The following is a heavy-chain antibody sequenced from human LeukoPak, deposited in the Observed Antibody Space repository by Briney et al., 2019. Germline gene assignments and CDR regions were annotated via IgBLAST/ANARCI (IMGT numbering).Heavy chain of an antibody. CDR2: IYYSGST. D-gene: IGHD5-24*01. CDR1: GSSLISYH. J-gene: IGHJ2*01. V-gene: IGHV4-59*12. Sequence: SETLSLTCTVSGSSLISYHWSWLRQPPGKGLEWIGYIYYSGSTNYNSSLKTQVTMSVDMSKNQVSLQLTSVTAADTAVYYCARGRRDPLWGRGTLVTVSS. CDR3: ARGRRDPL.